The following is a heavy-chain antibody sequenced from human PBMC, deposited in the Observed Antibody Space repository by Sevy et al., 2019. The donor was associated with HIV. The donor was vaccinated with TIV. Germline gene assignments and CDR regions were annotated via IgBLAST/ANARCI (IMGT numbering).Heavy chain of an antibody. Sequence: GGSLRLSCAASGFSFSIYSMNWVHQAPGRGLEWVSYMSNTGSTIHYVDSVKGRFTISRDNAKNSLYLQMNSLRAEDTAVYYCASQRGGYERLYYFDYWGQGTLVTVSS. D-gene: IGHD5-12*01. CDR2: MSNTGSTI. CDR1: GFSFSIYS. J-gene: IGHJ4*02. CDR3: ASQRGGYERLYYFDY. V-gene: IGHV3-48*01.